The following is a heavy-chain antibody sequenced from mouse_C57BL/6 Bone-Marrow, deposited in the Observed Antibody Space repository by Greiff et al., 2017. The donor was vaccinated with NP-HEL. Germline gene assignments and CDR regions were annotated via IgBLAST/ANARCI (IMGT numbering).Heavy chain of an antibody. CDR1: GYAFSSYW. CDR2: IYPGDGDT. J-gene: IGHJ2*01. Sequence: QVQLQQSGAELVKPGASVKISCKASGYAFSSYWMHWVKQRPGKGLEWIGQIYPGDGDTNYNGKFKGKATLTADKSSSTAYMQLSSLTSENSAVYFCARTTTVVDSYYFAYWGQGTTLTVSS. CDR3: ARTTTVVDSYYFAY. V-gene: IGHV1-80*01. D-gene: IGHD1-1*01.